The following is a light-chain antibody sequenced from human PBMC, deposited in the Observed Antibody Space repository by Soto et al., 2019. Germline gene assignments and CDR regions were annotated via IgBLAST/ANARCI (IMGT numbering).Light chain of an antibody. J-gene: IGKJ4*01. V-gene: IGKV3-15*01. CDR1: QSVSSN. CDR3: QQYNNWPLT. CDR2: GAS. Sequence: EMVLTQSPATLSVSPGERVTLSCRASQSVSSNLAWYQQKPGQAPRLLIYGASTRATGIPARFSGGGSGTEFSLTISSLQSEDFAVYYCQQYNNWPLTFGGGTKVEIK.